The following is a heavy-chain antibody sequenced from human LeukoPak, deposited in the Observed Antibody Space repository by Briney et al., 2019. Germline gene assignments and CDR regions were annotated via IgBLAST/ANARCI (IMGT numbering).Heavy chain of an antibody. J-gene: IGHJ3*02. Sequence: ASVKVSCKASGGTFSGYAIRWVRQAPGQGLEWMGGIVPIFGTANYAQKFEGRVTVTADESTSPDYMELSRLRSEDTAVYYCANTIFGVVTMKAFDTGGKGTMVTVSS. CDR1: GGTFSGYA. CDR2: IVPIFGTA. CDR3: ANTIFGVVTMKAFDT. V-gene: IGHV1-69*13. D-gene: IGHD3-3*01.